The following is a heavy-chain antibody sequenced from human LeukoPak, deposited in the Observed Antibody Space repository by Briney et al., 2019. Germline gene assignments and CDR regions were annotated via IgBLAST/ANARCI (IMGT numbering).Heavy chain of an antibody. CDR1: GFALSSHW. CDR2: VNRDGSET. Sequence: GGSLRLSCAASGFALSSHWMTWVRQVPGRGPEWVANVNRDGSETYYLDSVKGRFTISKDNAKNSLYLQMNSLRAEDTAVYYCAKARSLGVTAAINYWGQGTLVTVSS. CDR3: AKARSLGVTAAINY. V-gene: IGHV3-7*03. D-gene: IGHD2-2*02. J-gene: IGHJ4*02.